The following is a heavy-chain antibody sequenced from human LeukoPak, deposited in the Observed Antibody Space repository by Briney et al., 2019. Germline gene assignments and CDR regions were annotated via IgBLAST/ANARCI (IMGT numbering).Heavy chain of an antibody. CDR1: GFTVNSNY. J-gene: IGHJ3*02. V-gene: IGHV3-53*01. Sequence: GGSLRLPCAASGFTVNSNYMSWVRQPPGEGLEWGSVLYSGGNTYYADSVKGRFTVSRDNSKNTLYMQMDSLRAEDTAVYYCAKFDYYDSSGHLVGDAFDIWGQGTMATVSS. CDR2: LYSGGNT. CDR3: AKFDYYDSSGHLVGDAFDI. D-gene: IGHD3-22*01.